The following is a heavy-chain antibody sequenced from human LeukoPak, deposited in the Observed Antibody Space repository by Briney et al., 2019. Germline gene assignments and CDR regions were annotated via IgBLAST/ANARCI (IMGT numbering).Heavy chain of an antibody. V-gene: IGHV4-61*01. D-gene: IGHD5-18*01. CDR2: IYYSGST. Sequence: PSETLSLTCTVSGGSVSSGSYYWSWIRQPPGKGLEWIGYIYYSGSTNYNPSLKSRVTISVDTSKSQFSLKLSSVTAADTAVYYCASFTGYSYGRFDYWGQGTLVTVSS. CDR1: GGSVSSGSYY. J-gene: IGHJ4*02. CDR3: ASFTGYSYGRFDY.